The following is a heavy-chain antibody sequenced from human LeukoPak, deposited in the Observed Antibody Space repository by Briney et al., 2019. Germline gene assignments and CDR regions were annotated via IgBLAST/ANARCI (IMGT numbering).Heavy chain of an antibody. D-gene: IGHD3-10*02. Sequence: GGSLRLSCAASVFTFFICAMKSVRQAPGKGLEWLSSINGSGANTYYADSVEGRFTISRDNSQNTLYLQMNSLRGEDTGVYYRPKAVRGHNLLFDYWGQGTLVTVSS. J-gene: IGHJ4*02. CDR3: PKAVRGHNLLFDY. CDR2: INGSGANT. V-gene: IGHV3-23*01. CDR1: VFTFFICA.